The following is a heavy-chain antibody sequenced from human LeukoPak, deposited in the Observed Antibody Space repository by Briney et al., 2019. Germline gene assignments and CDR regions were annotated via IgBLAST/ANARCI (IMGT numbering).Heavy chain of an antibody. D-gene: IGHD1-1*01. V-gene: IGHV4-38-2*01. J-gene: IGHJ5*02. CDR3: ARHGGPFGTLRFDP. CDR2: ICHSGST. CDR1: GYSISSGYY. Sequence: PSETLSLTCAVSGYSISSGYYWGWIRQPPGKGLEWIGRICHSGSTYYNPSLKSPVTISVDTSKNQFSLNLNSVTAADTSVYYCARHGGPFGTLRFDPWGQGSLVTVSS.